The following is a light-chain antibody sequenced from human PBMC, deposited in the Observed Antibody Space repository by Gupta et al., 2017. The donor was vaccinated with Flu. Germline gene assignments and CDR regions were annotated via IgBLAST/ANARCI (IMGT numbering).Light chain of an antibody. V-gene: IGLV2-14*04. Sequence: SSDVGGYNYVSWYQQHPGKAPKLMIYDVTIRPSGVSDRFSGPKSGNTASLTISGLQAEDEADYYCSSYTSSSTLGVFGTGTKVTVL. CDR2: DVT. J-gene: IGLJ1*01. CDR3: SSYTSSSTLGV. CDR1: SSDVGGYNY.